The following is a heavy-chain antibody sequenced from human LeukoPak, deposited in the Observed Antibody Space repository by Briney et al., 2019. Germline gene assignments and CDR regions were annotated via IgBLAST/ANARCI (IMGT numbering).Heavy chain of an antibody. V-gene: IGHV3-7*03. CDR3: ARDSSSFSYYYYGMDV. J-gene: IGHJ6*04. CDR1: GFTFSSYW. D-gene: IGHD6-13*01. CDR2: IKQDGSEK. Sequence: GGSLRLSCAASGFTFSSYWMSWVRQAPGKGLEWVANIKQDGSEKYYVDSVKGRFTISRDNAKNSLYLQMNSLGAEDTAVYYCARDSSSFSYYYYGMDVWGKGTTVTVSS.